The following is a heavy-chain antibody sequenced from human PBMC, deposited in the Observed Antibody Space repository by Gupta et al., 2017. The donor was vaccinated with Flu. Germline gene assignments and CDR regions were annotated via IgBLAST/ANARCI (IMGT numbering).Heavy chain of an antibody. J-gene: IGHJ6*03. V-gene: IGHV3-21*01. CDR3: ARTHYRSSPDDYYYYMDV. CDR2: IVGSSGYL. D-gene: IGHD6-6*01. Sequence: MNWVRQAPGKGLEWVSSIVGSSGYLFYADSVKGRFTISRDNAKNSLYLQMTSLRAEDTAVYYCARTHYRSSPDDYYYYMDVWGTGTTVTVSS.